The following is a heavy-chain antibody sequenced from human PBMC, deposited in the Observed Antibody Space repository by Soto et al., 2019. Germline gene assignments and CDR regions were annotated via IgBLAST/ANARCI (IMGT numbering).Heavy chain of an antibody. D-gene: IGHD6-19*01. J-gene: IGHJ4*02. Sequence: QLQLVESGGGVVQPGRSLRLSCAASGFTLSSYTMHWVRQAPGKGLEWVAVVSSDGRNKYYADSVKGRFTISRDNSENTLFLQMSSLRPEDTSVYYCARDLRGSGWLCDSWGQGTLVTVSS. CDR3: ARDLRGSGWLCDS. CDR1: GFTLSSYT. CDR2: VSSDGRNK. V-gene: IGHV3-30*04.